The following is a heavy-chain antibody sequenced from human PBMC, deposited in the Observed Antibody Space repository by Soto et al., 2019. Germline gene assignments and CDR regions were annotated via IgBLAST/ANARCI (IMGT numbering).Heavy chain of an antibody. Sequence: ASVKVSCKASGYTFTSYGISWVRQAPGQGLEWMGWISAYNGNTNYAQKLQGRVTMTTDTSTSTAYMELRSLRSDDTAVYYCAGGWFXEFVYYFDYWGQGTLVTVSS. D-gene: IGHD2-15*01. CDR3: AGGWFXEFVYYFDY. J-gene: IGHJ4*02. CDR2: ISAYNGNT. V-gene: IGHV1-18*01. CDR1: GYTFTSYG.